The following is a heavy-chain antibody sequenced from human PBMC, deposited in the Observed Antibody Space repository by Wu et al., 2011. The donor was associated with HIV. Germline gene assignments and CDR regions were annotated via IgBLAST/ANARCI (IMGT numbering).Heavy chain of an antibody. D-gene: IGHD1-14*01. CDR1: GGTFNSNI. V-gene: IGHV1-69*15. CDR3: ARDRTNHVFDS. J-gene: IGHJ4*02. CDR2: IIPIFGTA. Sequence: QVQLVQSGAEVKKPGSSVKVSCKASGGTFNSNILSWVRQAPGQGLEWMGRIIPIFGTANYAQKFQGRVTITADESTSTAYMELSSLRSEDTAVFYCARDRTNHVFDSWGQGTLVTVSS.